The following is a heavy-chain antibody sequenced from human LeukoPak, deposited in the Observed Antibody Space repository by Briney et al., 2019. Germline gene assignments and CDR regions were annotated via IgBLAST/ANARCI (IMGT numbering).Heavy chain of an antibody. CDR1: GGSISRGGYY. D-gene: IGHD3-22*01. Sequence: SETLSLTCTVSGGSISRGGYYWSWIRQHPGKGLEWIGYIYYSGSTYYNPSLESRVTISVDTSKNQFSLKLSSVTAADTAVYYCAGENYYDRPEGGYWGQGPLVTVSS. CDR2: IYYSGST. V-gene: IGHV4-31*03. J-gene: IGHJ4*02. CDR3: AGENYYDRPEGGY.